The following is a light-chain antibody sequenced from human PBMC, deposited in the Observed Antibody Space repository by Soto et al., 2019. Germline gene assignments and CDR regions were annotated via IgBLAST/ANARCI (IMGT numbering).Light chain of an antibody. CDR3: QHYDISSWT. CDR1: RGVSSSY. Sequence: EIVLTQSPGTLSLSPGERATLSCRASRGVSSSYLAWYQQKPGQAPRPLIYGASNRATGIPDRFGGSGSGTDFTLTISRLDPEDFAVYYCQHYDISSWTFGQGTKVEIK. CDR2: GAS. V-gene: IGKV3-20*01. J-gene: IGKJ1*01.